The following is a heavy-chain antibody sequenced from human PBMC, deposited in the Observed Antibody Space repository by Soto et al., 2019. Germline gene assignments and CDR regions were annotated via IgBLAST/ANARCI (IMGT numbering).Heavy chain of an antibody. J-gene: IGHJ5*02. CDR2: IYPGDSDT. D-gene: IGHD2-15*01. Sequence: PGESLKISCKGSGYTFTNYWIGWVRQMPGKGLEWMGIIYPGDSDTRYSPSFQGQVTISADKSISTAYLQWSIMKASDTAMYSCATHVGYMTRITPRWLDPWGQGTLVTVSS. CDR1: GYTFTNYW. V-gene: IGHV5-51*01. CDR3: ATHVGYMTRITPRWLDP.